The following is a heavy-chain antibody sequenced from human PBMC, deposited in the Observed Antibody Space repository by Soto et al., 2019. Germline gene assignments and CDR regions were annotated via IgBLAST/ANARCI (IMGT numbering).Heavy chain of an antibody. CDR2: ISSSGSTI. D-gene: IGHD3-3*01. J-gene: IGHJ4*02. CDR3: ARDPSITIFGVVIIGGYFDY. V-gene: IGHV3-11*01. CDR1: GFTFSDYY. Sequence: QVQLVESGGGLVKPGGSLRLSCAASGFTFSDYYMSWIRQAPGKGLEWVSYISSSGSTIYYADSVKGRFTLSRDNAKNSLYLQMNSLRGEDTAVYYCARDPSITIFGVVIIGGYFDYWGQGTLVTVSS.